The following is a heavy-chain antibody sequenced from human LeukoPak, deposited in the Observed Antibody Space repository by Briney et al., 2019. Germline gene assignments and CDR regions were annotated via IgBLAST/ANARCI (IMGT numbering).Heavy chain of an antibody. CDR3: ARGSLLWFGELWPLDY. V-gene: IGHV1-69*13. D-gene: IGHD3-10*01. J-gene: IGHJ4*02. CDR2: IIPIFGTA. CDR1: GGTFSSYA. Sequence: SVKVSCKASGGTFSSYAISWVRQAPGQGLEWMGGIIPIFGTANYAQKFQGRVTITADESTSTAYMELSSLRSEDTAVYYCARGSLLWFGELWPLDYWGQGTLVTVSS.